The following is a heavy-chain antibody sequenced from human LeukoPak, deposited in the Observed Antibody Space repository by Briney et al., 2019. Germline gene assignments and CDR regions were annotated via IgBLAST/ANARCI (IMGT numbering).Heavy chain of an antibody. CDR1: GYTFTGYY. Sequence: ASVKVSCKASGYTFTGYYMHWVRQAPGQGLEWMGWINPNSGGTNYAQKFQGRVTMTRDTSISTAYMELSRLRSDDTAVYYCARSLLWFGEPSSGYYFDYWSQGTLVTVSS. CDR3: ARSLLWFGEPSSGYYFDY. D-gene: IGHD3-10*01. V-gene: IGHV1-2*02. CDR2: INPNSGGT. J-gene: IGHJ4*02.